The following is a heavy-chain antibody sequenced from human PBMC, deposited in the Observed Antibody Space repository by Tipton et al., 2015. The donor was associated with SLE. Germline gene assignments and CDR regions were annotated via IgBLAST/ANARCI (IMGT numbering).Heavy chain of an antibody. Sequence: PGASVKVSCKASGYTFTSYDINWVRQATGQGLEWMGWMNPNSGNTGYAQKFQGRVTMTRNTSISTAYMELSSLRSEDTAVYYCARGPPDFWSGYYPFGYWGQRTLVTVSS. CDR1: GYTFTSYD. D-gene: IGHD3-3*01. CDR3: ARGPPDFWSGYYPFGY. J-gene: IGHJ4*02. CDR2: MNPNSGNT. V-gene: IGHV1-8*01.